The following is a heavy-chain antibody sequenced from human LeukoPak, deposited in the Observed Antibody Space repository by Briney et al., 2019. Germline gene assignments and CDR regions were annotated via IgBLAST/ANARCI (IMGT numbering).Heavy chain of an antibody. Sequence: ASVKVSCKASGYTFTSYGISWVRQAPGQGLEWRGWISAYNGNTNYAQKLQGRVTMTTDTSTSTACMELRSLRSDDTAVYYCARKISLYSSSWYRYWFDPWGQGTLVTVSS. D-gene: IGHD6-13*01. CDR3: ARKISLYSSSWYRYWFDP. CDR1: GYTFTSYG. J-gene: IGHJ5*02. V-gene: IGHV1-18*01. CDR2: ISAYNGNT.